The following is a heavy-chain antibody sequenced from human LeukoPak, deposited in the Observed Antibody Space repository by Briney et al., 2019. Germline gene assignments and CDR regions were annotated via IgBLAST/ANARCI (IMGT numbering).Heavy chain of an antibody. CDR3: ARGRWYDCSGYYP. D-gene: IGHD3-22*01. CDR1: GGSFSGYY. Sequence: SETLSLTCAVYGGSFSGYYWSWIRQPPGKGLEWIGEINHSGSTNYNPSLKSRVTISVDTSKNQFSLKLSSVTAADTAVYYCARGRWYDCSGYYPWGQGTLVTVSS. J-gene: IGHJ5*02. V-gene: IGHV4-34*01. CDR2: INHSGST.